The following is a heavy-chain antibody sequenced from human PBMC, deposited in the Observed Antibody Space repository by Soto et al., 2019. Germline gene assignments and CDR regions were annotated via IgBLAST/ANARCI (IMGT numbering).Heavy chain of an antibody. Sequence: SETLSLTCTVSGGSISSGGYYWSWIRQHPGKGLEWIGYIYYSGSTYYNPSLKSRVTISVDTSKNQFSLKLSSVTAADTAVYYCAREGYSSSWYDRAFDIWGQGKMVTVS. V-gene: IGHV4-31*03. CDR1: GGSISSGGYY. J-gene: IGHJ3*02. CDR3: AREGYSSSWYDRAFDI. CDR2: IYYSGST. D-gene: IGHD6-13*01.